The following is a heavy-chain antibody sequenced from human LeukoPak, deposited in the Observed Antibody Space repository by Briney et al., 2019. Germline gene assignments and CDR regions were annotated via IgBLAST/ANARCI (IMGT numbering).Heavy chain of an antibody. V-gene: IGHV3-7*03. CDR1: GFTFSSYG. D-gene: IGHD2-21*02. CDR3: ARDGIVVVTAIFYWYFDL. Sequence: GGSLRLSCAASGFTFSSYGMHWVRQAPGKGLEWVANIKQDGSEKYYVDSVKGRFTISRDNAKNSLYLQMNSLRAEDTAVYYCARDGIVVVTAIFYWYFDLWGRGTLVTVSS. CDR2: IKQDGSEK. J-gene: IGHJ2*01.